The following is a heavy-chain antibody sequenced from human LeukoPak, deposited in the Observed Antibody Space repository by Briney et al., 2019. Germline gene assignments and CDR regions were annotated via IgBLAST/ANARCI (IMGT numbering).Heavy chain of an antibody. D-gene: IGHD4-23*01. Sequence: GGSLRLSCEASGFAFSFFAMSWLRQAPGEGLEWVGRTRNKAHSYTTEYAASVRGRFIISRDDSKNSLYLQMNSLKTEDTAVYYCTRSTTRGYSVTDYWGQGTLVTVSS. CDR2: TRNKAHSYTT. CDR3: TRSTTRGYSVTDY. J-gene: IGHJ4*02. V-gene: IGHV3-72*01. CDR1: GFAFSFFA.